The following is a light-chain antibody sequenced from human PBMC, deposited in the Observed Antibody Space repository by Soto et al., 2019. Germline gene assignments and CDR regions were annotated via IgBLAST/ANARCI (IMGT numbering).Light chain of an antibody. V-gene: IGLV2-14*03. CDR3: SSYAATNTVL. J-gene: IGLJ2*01. CDR2: DVS. Sequence: QSALAQPASVSGSPGQSITISCTGTSSDIGAFNYVSWYQHHPGDAPKLLIFDVSDRPSGISVRFSASKSGNTASLTISGLQTEDEAHYFCSSYAATNTVLFGGGTKVTVL. CDR1: SSDIGAFNY.